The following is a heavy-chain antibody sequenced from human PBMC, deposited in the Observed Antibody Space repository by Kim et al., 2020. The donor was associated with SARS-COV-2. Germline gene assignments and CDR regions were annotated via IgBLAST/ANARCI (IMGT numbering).Heavy chain of an antibody. D-gene: IGHD6-13*01. CDR2: ISSSSSYT. CDR3: ARNGGRGYSSSWYLV. CDR1: GFTFSDYY. J-gene: IGHJ4*02. Sequence: GGSLRLSCAASGFTFSDYYMSWIRQAPGKGLEWVSYISSSSSYTNYADSVKGRFTISRDNAKNSLYLQMNSLRAEDAAVYYCARNGGRGYSSSWYLVWGQGTLVTVSS. V-gene: IGHV3-11*03.